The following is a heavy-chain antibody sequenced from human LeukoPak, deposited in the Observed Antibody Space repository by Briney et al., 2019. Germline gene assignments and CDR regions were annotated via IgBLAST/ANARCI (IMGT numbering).Heavy chain of an antibody. V-gene: IGHV3-11*01. CDR3: AKGRHGLGIAVAGSDY. CDR2: ISSSGSTI. CDR1: GFTFSDYY. Sequence: PGGSLRLSCAASGFTFSDYYMSWIRQAPGKGLEWVSHISSSGSTIYYADSVKGRFTISRDNSKNTLYLQMNSLRAEGTAVYYCAKGRHGLGIAVAGSDYWGQGTLVTVSS. D-gene: IGHD6-19*01. J-gene: IGHJ4*02.